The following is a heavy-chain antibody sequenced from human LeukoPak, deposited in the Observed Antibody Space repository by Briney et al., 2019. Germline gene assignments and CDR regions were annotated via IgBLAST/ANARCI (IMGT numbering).Heavy chain of an antibody. CDR2: INSDETTT. D-gene: IGHD3-16*01. CDR3: ASGPYANWFDP. CDR1: GCTISSYW. J-gene: IGHJ5*02. Sequence: GGSLRLSCAASGCTISSYWMHWVRQAPGKGLVWVSRINSDETTTTYADSVKGRFTISRDSAKNTLYLQMNSLRAEDTAVYLCASGPYANWFDPGGQGTLVTVSS. V-gene: IGHV3-74*01.